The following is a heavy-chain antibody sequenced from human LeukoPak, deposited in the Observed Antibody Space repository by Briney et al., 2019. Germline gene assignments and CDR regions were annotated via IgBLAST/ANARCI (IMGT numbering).Heavy chain of an antibody. CDR3: ARGIAAAHDAFDI. Sequence: GGSLRLSCAASGFTVSSNYMSWVRQAPGKGLEWVSVIYSGGSTYYADSVKGRFTISRDNSKNTLYLQMNSLRAEDTAVYYCARGIAAAHDAFDIWGQGTMVTVYS. D-gene: IGHD6-13*01. CDR2: IYSGGST. CDR1: GFTVSSNY. J-gene: IGHJ3*02. V-gene: IGHV3-53*01.